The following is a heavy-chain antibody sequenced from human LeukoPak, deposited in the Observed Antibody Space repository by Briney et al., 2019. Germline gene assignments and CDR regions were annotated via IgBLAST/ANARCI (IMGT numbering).Heavy chain of an antibody. Sequence: GGSLRPSCAASGFTVSSNYMSWVRQAPGKGLEWVSVIYSGGSTYYADSVKGRFTISRDNSKNTLYLQMNSLRAEDTAVYYCARDRYGDYPRRYYMDVWGKGTTVTVSS. J-gene: IGHJ6*03. CDR3: ARDRYGDYPRRYYMDV. D-gene: IGHD4-17*01. CDR1: GFTVSSNY. CDR2: IYSGGST. V-gene: IGHV3-53*01.